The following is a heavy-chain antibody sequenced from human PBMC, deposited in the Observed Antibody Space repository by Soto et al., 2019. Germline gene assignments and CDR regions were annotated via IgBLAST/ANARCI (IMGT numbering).Heavy chain of an antibody. CDR3: ARVVTFGGASYFDY. CDR2: IYYSGST. D-gene: IGHD3-16*01. CDR1: GGSISSGGYY. J-gene: IGHJ4*02. V-gene: IGHV4-31*03. Sequence: QVQLQESGPGLVKPSQTLSLTCTVSGGSISSGGYYWSWIRQHPGKGLEWIGYIYYSGSTYYNPSLKSRVTISVDTPKNQFSLKLSSVTAADTAVYYCARVVTFGGASYFDYWGQGTLVTVSS.